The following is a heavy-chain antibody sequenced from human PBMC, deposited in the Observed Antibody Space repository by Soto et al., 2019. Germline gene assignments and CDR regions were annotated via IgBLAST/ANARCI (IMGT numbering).Heavy chain of an antibody. J-gene: IGHJ4*02. D-gene: IGHD3-16*01. Sequence: QVQLVQSGAEVKKPGASVKVSCKASGYTFTNFGISWVRQAPGQGLEWMGWISAYNGNTNYAQKFQGRVTMTTDTSTSTGYREVRGLRFDDTAVYYWAGGGTPIDYWGQGTLVTVSS. CDR3: AGGGTPIDY. CDR2: ISAYNGNT. V-gene: IGHV1-18*01. CDR1: GYTFTNFG.